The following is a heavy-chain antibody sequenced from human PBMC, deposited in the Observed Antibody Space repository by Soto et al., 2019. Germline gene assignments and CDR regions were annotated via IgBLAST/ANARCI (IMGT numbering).Heavy chain of an antibody. V-gene: IGHV1-24*01. CDR1: GYTLTELS. J-gene: IGHJ5*02. CDR3: ATGPRPRGCYYGWFDP. D-gene: IGHD3-22*01. CDR2: FDPEDGET. Sequence: QVQLVQSGAEVKKPGASVKVSCKVSGYTLTELSMHWVRQAPGKGLEWMGGFDPEDGETIYAQKFQGRVTMTEDTSTETAYQGLGSRRFEDTAVYSWATGPRPRGCYYGWFDPWGQGTLVTLPS.